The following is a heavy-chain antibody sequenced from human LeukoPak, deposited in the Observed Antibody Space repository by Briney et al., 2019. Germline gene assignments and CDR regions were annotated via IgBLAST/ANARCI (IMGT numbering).Heavy chain of an antibody. CDR3: ARYGSGTYPRFDY. J-gene: IGHJ4*02. Sequence: SETLSLTCTVSGGSISGYYWSWIRQSPGKGLEWIGYIYNSGSVNYNPSLQSRVTISVDTSKNQFSLNLSSVTAADTAVYYCARYGSGTYPRFDYWGQGTLVTVSS. D-gene: IGHD3-10*01. CDR2: IYNSGSV. CDR1: GGSISGYY. V-gene: IGHV4-59*08.